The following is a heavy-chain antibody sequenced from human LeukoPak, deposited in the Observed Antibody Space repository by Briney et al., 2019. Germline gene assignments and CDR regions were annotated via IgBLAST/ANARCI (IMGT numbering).Heavy chain of an antibody. Sequence: SETLSLTCAVYGGSFSGYYWSWIRQPPGKGLEWIGEINHSGSTNYNPSLKSRVTISVDTSKNQFSLKLSSVTAADTAVYYCAREGAPLHTTDYWGQGTLVTVSS. CDR2: INHSGST. CDR1: GGSFSGYY. CDR3: AREGAPLHTTDY. V-gene: IGHV4-34*01. D-gene: IGHD1-14*01. J-gene: IGHJ4*02.